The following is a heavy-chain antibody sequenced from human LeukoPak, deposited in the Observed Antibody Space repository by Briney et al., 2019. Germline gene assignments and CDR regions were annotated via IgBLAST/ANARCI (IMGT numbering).Heavy chain of an antibody. Sequence: SETLSLTCTVSGGSISSSSYYWGWIRQPPGKGLEWIGSIYYSGSTYYNPSLKSRVTISVDTSKNQFSLKLSSVTAADTAVYYCARGVSRGITIFGVVPGRFDYWGQGTLVTVSS. V-gene: IGHV4-39*01. CDR3: ARGVSRGITIFGVVPGRFDY. J-gene: IGHJ4*02. CDR1: GGSISSSSYY. D-gene: IGHD3-3*01. CDR2: IYYSGST.